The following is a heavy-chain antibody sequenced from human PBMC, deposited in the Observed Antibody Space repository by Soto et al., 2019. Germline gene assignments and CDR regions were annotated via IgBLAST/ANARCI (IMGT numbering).Heavy chain of an antibody. Sequence: EVQLVESGGGLVKPGGSLRLSCAASGFTFSSYSMNWVRQAPGKGLEWVSSISSSSSYIYYADSVKGRFAISRDNAKNSLYLQMNSLRAEDTAVYYCAGDKWGSAQRYYYYGMDVWGQGTTVTVSS. D-gene: IGHD7-27*01. CDR2: ISSSSSYI. J-gene: IGHJ6*02. CDR3: AGDKWGSAQRYYYYGMDV. CDR1: GFTFSSYS. V-gene: IGHV3-21*01.